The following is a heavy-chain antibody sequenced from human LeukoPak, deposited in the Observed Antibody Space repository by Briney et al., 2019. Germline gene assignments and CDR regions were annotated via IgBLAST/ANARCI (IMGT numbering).Heavy chain of an antibody. J-gene: IGHJ4*02. CDR2: IYYTGST. V-gene: IGHV4-59*08. Sequence: SETLSLTCSVSGGSISTYYWSWIRQPPGKGLEWIGYIYYTGSTNYNPSLKSRVTISVDTSKNQFSLKLSSVTAADTAVYYCASWEYSSSSHDYWGQGTLVTVSS. CDR1: GGSISTYY. CDR3: ASWEYSSSSHDY. D-gene: IGHD6-6*01.